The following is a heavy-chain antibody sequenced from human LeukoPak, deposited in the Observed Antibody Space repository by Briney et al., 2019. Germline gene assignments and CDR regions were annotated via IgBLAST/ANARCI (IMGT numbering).Heavy chain of an antibody. CDR2: INHSGST. V-gene: IGHV4-34*01. CDR3: GRSAGFVHFDH. J-gene: IGHJ4*02. Sequence: PSETLPLTCAVYGGSFSGYYWSWIRQPPGKGLEWIGEINHSGSTNYNPSLKSRVTISVDTSKNQFSLKLSSVTAADTAVYYCGRSAGFVHFDHWGQGTLVTVTS. CDR1: GGSFSGYY. D-gene: IGHD3-16*01.